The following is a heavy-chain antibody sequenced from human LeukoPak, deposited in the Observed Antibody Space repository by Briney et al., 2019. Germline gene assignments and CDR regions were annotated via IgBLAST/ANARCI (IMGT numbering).Heavy chain of an antibody. Sequence: GGSLRLSCAASGFTFSSYAMHWVRQAPGKGLEWVAVISYDGSNKYYADSVKGRFTISRDNSKNTLYLQMNSLRSEDTAVYYCARGRGGDGYNWLCYFDYWGQGTLVTVSS. J-gene: IGHJ4*02. V-gene: IGHV3-30-3*01. CDR1: GFTFSSYA. D-gene: IGHD5-24*01. CDR2: ISYDGSNK. CDR3: ARGRGGDGYNWLCYFDY.